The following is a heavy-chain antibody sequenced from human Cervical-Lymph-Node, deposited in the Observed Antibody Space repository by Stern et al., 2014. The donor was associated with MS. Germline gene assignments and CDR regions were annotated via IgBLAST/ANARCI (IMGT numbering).Heavy chain of an antibody. CDR1: GYSFSSHW. CDR2: IYPGDSET. V-gene: IGHV5-51*01. CDR3: ARQGNYHDSHAFDI. D-gene: IGHD3-22*01. J-gene: IGHJ3*02. Sequence: EVQLVQSGAEVKKSGESLKISCKGAGYSFSSHWIAWVRKKPGKGPEWMGIIYPGDSETRHSPSFQGHVSISVDKSSSTAYLQWSSLTDSDTAIYYCARQGNYHDSHAFDIWGQGTMVIVSS.